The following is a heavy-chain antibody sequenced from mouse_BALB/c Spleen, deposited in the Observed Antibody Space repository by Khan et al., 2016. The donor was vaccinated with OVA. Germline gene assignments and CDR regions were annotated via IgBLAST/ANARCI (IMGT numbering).Heavy chain of an antibody. CDR1: GYTLTSYW. J-gene: IGHJ2*01. Sequence: VQLQQPGAELVNPGASVNLSCKASGYTLTSYWMHWVKQRPGQGLEWIGEINPSNGRTNYNEKFKSKATLTVDKSSSTAYMQLSSPTSEDSAVYYCARLRINFDYWGQGTTLTGSS. V-gene: IGHV1S81*02. D-gene: IGHD1-1*01. CDR3: ARLRINFDY. CDR2: INPSNGRT.